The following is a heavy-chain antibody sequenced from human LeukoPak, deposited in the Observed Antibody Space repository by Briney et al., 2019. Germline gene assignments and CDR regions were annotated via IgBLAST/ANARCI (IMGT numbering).Heavy chain of an antibody. V-gene: IGHV3-9*01. CDR1: GFTFDDYA. CDR3: AKDREWELRGGFDY. J-gene: IGHJ4*02. D-gene: IGHD1-26*01. CDR2: ISWNSGSI. Sequence: GGSLRLSCAASGFTFDDYAMHWVRHAPGKGLEWISGISWNSGSIGYADSVKGRFTISRDNAKNSLYLQMNSLRAEDTALYYCAKDREWELRGGFDYWGQGTLVTVSS.